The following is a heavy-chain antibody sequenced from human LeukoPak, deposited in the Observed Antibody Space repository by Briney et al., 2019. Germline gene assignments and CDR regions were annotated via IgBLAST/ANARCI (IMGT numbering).Heavy chain of an antibody. J-gene: IGHJ4*02. CDR2: ISSSSSYI. Sequence: GGSLRLSCAASGFTFSSYSMNWVRQAPGKGLEWVSSISSSSSYIYYADSVKGQFTISRDNAKNSLYLQMNSLRAEDTAVYYCARDRLLWFGELSPYFDYWGQGTLVTVSS. V-gene: IGHV3-21*01. CDR1: GFTFSSYS. CDR3: ARDRLLWFGELSPYFDY. D-gene: IGHD3-10*01.